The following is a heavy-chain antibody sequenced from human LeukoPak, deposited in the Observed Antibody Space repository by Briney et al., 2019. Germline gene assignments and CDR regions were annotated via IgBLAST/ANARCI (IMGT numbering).Heavy chain of an antibody. J-gene: IGHJ4*02. CDR1: GCTFSSYW. V-gene: IGHV3-7*01. CDR2: IKPDGSEK. D-gene: IGHD3-10*01. Sequence: GGSLRLSCAASGCTFSSYWMSWVRQAPGKGLEWVANIKPDGSEKSYVDSVKGRFTISRANATNSLYLQLLKPRPEDTAAYFCARAFPASGSIDYWGQGTLVAVSS. CDR3: ARAFPASGSIDY.